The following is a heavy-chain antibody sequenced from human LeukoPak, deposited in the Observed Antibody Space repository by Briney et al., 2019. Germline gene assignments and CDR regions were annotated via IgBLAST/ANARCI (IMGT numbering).Heavy chain of an antibody. CDR3: ARERGVSHPFDY. CDR1: GFNFINTW. Sequence: PGGSLRLSCAASGFNFINTWMHWVRQAPGKGLVWVARIKNDGSGIIYADSVKGRFTISRDDARNKLYLQMNSLRAEDTAVYYCARERGVSHPFDYWGQGTLVTVSS. V-gene: IGHV3-74*01. CDR2: IKNDGSGI. J-gene: IGHJ4*02. D-gene: IGHD2-21*01.